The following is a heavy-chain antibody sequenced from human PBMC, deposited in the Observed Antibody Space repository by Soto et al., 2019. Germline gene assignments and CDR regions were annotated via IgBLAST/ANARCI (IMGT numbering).Heavy chain of an antibody. CDR3: ARESDSLNDY. Sequence: EVQLVESGGGLVRPGGSLRLSCGASGFTFSSYSMNWFRQAPGKGLEWLSYISPSSSSIYYADSVKGRFTISRDNAKNSLFLHVTSLGDEDTAVYYCARESDSLNDYWGQGTLVTVSS. D-gene: IGHD3-22*01. CDR2: ISPSSSSI. J-gene: IGHJ4*02. CDR1: GFTFSSYS. V-gene: IGHV3-48*02.